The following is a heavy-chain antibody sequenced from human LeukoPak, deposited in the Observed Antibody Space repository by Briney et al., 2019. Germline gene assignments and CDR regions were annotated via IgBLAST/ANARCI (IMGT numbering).Heavy chain of an antibody. J-gene: IGHJ3*02. D-gene: IGHD2-2*01. CDR3: AREVRMSDSYSNREAYDI. V-gene: IGHV1-2*02. CDR2: INPNSAGT. Sequence: GGSVKVSCKASGYTFTDHYMHWVRQAPGQGLEWMGCINPNSAGTKYAQKFQGRVTMTRDTAITTAYMELSSLRSDDTAVYYCAREVRMSDSYSNREAYDIWGQGTMVTVSS. CDR1: GYTFTDHY.